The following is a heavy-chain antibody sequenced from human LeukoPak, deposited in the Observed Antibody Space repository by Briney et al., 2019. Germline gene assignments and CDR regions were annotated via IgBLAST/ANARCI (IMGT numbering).Heavy chain of an antibody. D-gene: IGHD5-18*01. J-gene: IGHJ4*02. V-gene: IGHV3-23*01. Sequence: GGSLRLSCAASGFTFSSYAMSWVRQAPGKGLEWVSAISGSGDDTSYADSVKGRFTISRDNSKNTLYLQMNSLRAEDTAVYYCATTLNYSYGYTDYWGQGTLVTVSS. CDR1: GFTFSSYA. CDR3: ATTLNYSYGYTDY. CDR2: ISGSGDDT.